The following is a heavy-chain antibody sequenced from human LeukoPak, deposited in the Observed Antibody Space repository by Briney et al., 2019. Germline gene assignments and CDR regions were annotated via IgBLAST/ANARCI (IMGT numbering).Heavy chain of an antibody. CDR1: GYSIRSHHW. D-gene: IGHD3-22*01. V-gene: IGHV4-28*05. Sequence: SETLSLTCTVSGYSIRSHHWWGWIRQPPGKGLESIGYIYFSGSVLDNPSLKSRVTLSVDKSKSQFSLRMTSVTAVDTAVYYCARTDSSGYDAFDVWGQGTMVTVSS. CDR3: ARTDSSGYDAFDV. J-gene: IGHJ3*01. CDR2: IYFSGSV.